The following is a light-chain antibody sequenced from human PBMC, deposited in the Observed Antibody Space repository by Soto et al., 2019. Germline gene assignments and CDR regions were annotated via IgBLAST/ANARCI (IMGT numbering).Light chain of an antibody. V-gene: IGKV1-39*01. CDR3: QQSYGPPPT. Sequence: EMTQSPPSLSASVGDRVTITCRASQSISDNLNWYQFQPGKAPKLLIYAASNLQTGVPSRFSGSGSGADFALTISGLQPEDPANYYCQQSYGPPPTFGLGTKLEIK. J-gene: IGKJ2*01. CDR1: QSISDN. CDR2: AAS.